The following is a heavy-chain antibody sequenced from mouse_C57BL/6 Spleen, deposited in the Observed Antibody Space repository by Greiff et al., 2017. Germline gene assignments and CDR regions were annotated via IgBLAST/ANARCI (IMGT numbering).Heavy chain of an antibody. J-gene: IGHJ4*01. D-gene: IGHD1-1*01. CDR2: INPSTGGT. CDR3: ARDLYYYGSSLYAMDY. V-gene: IGHV1-42*01. CDR1: GYSFTGYY. Sequence: VQLQQSGPELVKPGASVKISCKASGYSFTGYYMNWVKQSPEKSLEWIGEINPSTGGTTYNQKFKAKATLTVDKSSSTAYMQLKSLTSEDSAVYYCARDLYYYGSSLYAMDYWGQGTSVTVSS.